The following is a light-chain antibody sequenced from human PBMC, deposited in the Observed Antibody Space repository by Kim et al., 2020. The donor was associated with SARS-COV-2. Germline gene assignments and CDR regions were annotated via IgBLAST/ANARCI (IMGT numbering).Light chain of an antibody. CDR3: QVWDSTSDHQV. Sequence: SYELTQTPPVSVAPGKTARITCGGNNIGSKSVHWYQQKPGQAPVLVMYYDIDRPSGIPERFSGSNSGNTATLTISRVEAGDEANYYSQVWDSTSDHQVFGGGTQLTVL. CDR1: NIGSKS. V-gene: IGLV3-21*04. J-gene: IGLJ3*02. CDR2: YDI.